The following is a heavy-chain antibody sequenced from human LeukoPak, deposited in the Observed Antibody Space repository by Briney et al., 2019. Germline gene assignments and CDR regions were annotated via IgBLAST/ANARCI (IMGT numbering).Heavy chain of an antibody. J-gene: IGHJ1*01. Sequence: GGSLRLSCAASGFTFSSYAMSWVRQAPGKGLEWVSAISDSGGNTYYADSVTGRFTISRDNSKNTLYLQMSSLRAEDTAVYYCAKDLHSSSWYNYFQHWGQGTLLTVSS. CDR2: ISDSGGNT. D-gene: IGHD6-13*01. V-gene: IGHV3-23*01. CDR3: AKDLHSSSWYNYFQH. CDR1: GFTFSSYA.